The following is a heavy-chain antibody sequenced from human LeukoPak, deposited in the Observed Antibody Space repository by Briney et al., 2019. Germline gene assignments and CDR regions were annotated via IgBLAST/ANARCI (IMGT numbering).Heavy chain of an antibody. CDR2: ITSCSLYT. CDR3: ARAIDRSGYYYVDAFDI. V-gene: IGHV3-21*01. Sequence: RGSLTLSCAAAGLTFSSYSMNWVRQAQGKGLEWVSFITSCSLYTSYANSMKGRFIIPRDNARTSLYLQMNSLGADDTAVYYCARAIDRSGYYYVDAFDIWGQGTMVTVSS. J-gene: IGHJ3*02. D-gene: IGHD3-22*01. CDR1: GLTFSSYS.